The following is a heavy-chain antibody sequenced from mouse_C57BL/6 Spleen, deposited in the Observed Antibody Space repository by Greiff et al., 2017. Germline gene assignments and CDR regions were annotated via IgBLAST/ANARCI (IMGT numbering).Heavy chain of an antibody. CDR3: ARGGNYYGSSSDY. J-gene: IGHJ2*01. CDR1: GYTFTDHT. D-gene: IGHD1-1*01. CDR2: IYPRDGST. V-gene: IGHV1-78*01. Sequence: VKLQESDAELVKPGASVKISCKVSGYTFTDHTIHWMKQRPEQGLEWIGYIYPRDGSTKYNEKFKGKATLTADKSSSTAYMQLNSLTSEDSAVYFCARGGNYYGSSSDYWGQGTTLTVSS.